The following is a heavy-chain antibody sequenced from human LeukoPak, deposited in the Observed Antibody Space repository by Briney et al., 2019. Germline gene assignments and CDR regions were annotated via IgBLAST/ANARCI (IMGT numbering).Heavy chain of an antibody. Sequence: GSVKVSCKASGYTFTSYGISWVRQAPGQGLEWMGWISAYNGNTNYAQKLQGRVTMTTYTSTSTAYMELRSLRSDDTAVYYCAREGYDFWSGYFLRRHEYYFDYWGQGTLVTVSS. CDR1: GYTFTSYG. D-gene: IGHD3-3*01. CDR3: AREGYDFWSGYFLRRHEYYFDY. CDR2: ISAYNGNT. V-gene: IGHV1-18*01. J-gene: IGHJ4*02.